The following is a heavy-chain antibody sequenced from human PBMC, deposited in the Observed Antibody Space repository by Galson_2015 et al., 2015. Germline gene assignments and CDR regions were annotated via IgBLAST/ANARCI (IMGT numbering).Heavy chain of an antibody. J-gene: IGHJ6*02. Sequence: SVKVSCKASGYTFTSYAMHWVRQAPGQRLEWMGWINAGNGNTKYSQKFQGRVTITRDTSASTAYMELSSLRSEDTAVYYCARAGIQLWLYYYYGMDVWGQGTTVTVSS. CDR1: GYTFTSYA. CDR3: ARAGIQLWLYYYYGMDV. V-gene: IGHV1-3*01. D-gene: IGHD5-18*01. CDR2: INAGNGNT.